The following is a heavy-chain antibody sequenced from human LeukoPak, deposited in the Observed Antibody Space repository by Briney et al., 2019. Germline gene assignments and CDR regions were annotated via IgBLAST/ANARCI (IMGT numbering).Heavy chain of an antibody. J-gene: IGHJ4*02. CDR1: GGTFSSYA. CDR3: ARVSVGLPTYYDFWSGLLGFDY. V-gene: IGHV1-69*04. D-gene: IGHD3-3*01. Sequence: SVKVSCKASGGTFSSYAISWVRQAPGQGLEWMGRIIPILGIANYAQKFQGRVTITADKSTSTAYMELSRLRSDDTAVYYCARVSVGLPTYYDFWSGLLGFDYWGQGTLVTVSS. CDR2: IIPILGIA.